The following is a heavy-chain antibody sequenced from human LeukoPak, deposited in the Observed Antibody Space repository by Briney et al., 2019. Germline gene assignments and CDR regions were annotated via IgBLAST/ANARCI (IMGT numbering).Heavy chain of an antibody. D-gene: IGHD5-12*01. CDR3: ASLVLDSGYVL. Sequence: SETLSLTCTVSGGSISSSSYYWGWIRQPPGKGLEWIGEINHSGSTNYNPSLKSRVTISVDTSKNQFSLKLSSVTAADTAVYYCASLVLDSGYVLWGQGTLVTVSS. J-gene: IGHJ4*02. V-gene: IGHV4-39*07. CDR2: INHSGST. CDR1: GGSISSSSYY.